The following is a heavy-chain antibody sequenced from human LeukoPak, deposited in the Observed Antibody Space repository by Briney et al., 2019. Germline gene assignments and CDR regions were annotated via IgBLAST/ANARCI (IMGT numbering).Heavy chain of an antibody. CDR3: ARDRDRLEEWLSPYYYYGMDV. CDR1: GFTFSSYS. D-gene: IGHD3-3*01. Sequence: PGGSLRLSCAASGFTFSSYSMNWVRQAPGKGLEWVSSISSSSSYIYYADSVKGRFTISRDNAKNSLYLQMNSLRAEDTAVYYCARDRDRLEEWLSPYYYYGMDVWGQGTTVTVSS. CDR2: ISSSSSYI. J-gene: IGHJ6*02. V-gene: IGHV3-21*01.